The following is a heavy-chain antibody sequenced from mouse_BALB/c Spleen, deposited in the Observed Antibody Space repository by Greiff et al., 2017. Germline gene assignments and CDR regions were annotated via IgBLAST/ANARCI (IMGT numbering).Heavy chain of an antibody. CDR2: ISSGGST. J-gene: IGHJ3*01. V-gene: IGHV5-6-5*01. D-gene: IGHD2-3*01. CDR3: AREGYDGYYVPLAY. CDR1: GFTFSSYA. Sequence: DVKLVESGGGLVKPGGSLKLSCAASGFTFSSYAMSWVRQTPEKRLEWVASISSGGSTYYPDSVKGRFTISRDNARNILYLQMSSLRSEDTAMYYCAREGYDGYYVPLAYWGQGTLVTVSA.